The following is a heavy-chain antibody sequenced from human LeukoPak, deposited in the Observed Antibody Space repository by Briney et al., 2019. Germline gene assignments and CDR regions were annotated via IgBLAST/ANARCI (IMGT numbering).Heavy chain of an antibody. CDR3: ARGLPYSSSWYPFDY. J-gene: IGHJ4*02. Sequence: SETLSLTCAVYGGSFSGYYWSWIRQPPGKGLEWIGEINHSGSTNYNPSLKSRVTISVDTSKNQFSLKLSSVTAADTAVYYCARGLPYSSSWYPFDYWGQGTLVTVYS. D-gene: IGHD6-13*01. V-gene: IGHV4-34*01. CDR2: INHSGST. CDR1: GGSFSGYY.